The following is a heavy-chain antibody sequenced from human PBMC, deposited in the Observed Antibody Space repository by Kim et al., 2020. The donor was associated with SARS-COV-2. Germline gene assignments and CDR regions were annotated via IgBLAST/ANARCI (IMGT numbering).Heavy chain of an antibody. Sequence: GGSLRLSCTASGFTFSNSAMHWVRQAPGKGLEWVAIIWYDGSYQYYADSVKGRFTISRDNSKYIVYLQMSSLRGEDTAMYYCARDAGTFVRGPIIMVPGHLDPRVQGTQVTVSS. CDR1: GFTFSNSA. J-gene: IGHJ5*02. CDR3: ARDAGTFVRGPIIMVPGHLDP. V-gene: IGHV3-33*01. D-gene: IGHD3-10*01. CDR2: IWYDGSYQ.